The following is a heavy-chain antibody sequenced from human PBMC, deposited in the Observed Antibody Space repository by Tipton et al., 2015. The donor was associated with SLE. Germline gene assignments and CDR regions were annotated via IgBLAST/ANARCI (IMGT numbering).Heavy chain of an antibody. Sequence: QLVQSGAEVKKPGASVKVSCKASGYTFTSYYIHWVRQAPGQGLEWMGIINPRGGSTSYAQKFQGRVTMTRDTSTSTVYMELSSLRSEDTAVYYCARGKAVPIFGVVVGGSYYMDVWGKATTVTVSS. CDR2: INPRGGST. CDR3: ARGKAVPIFGVVVGGSYYMDV. CDR1: GYTFTSYY. D-gene: IGHD3-3*01. V-gene: IGHV1-46*01. J-gene: IGHJ6*03.